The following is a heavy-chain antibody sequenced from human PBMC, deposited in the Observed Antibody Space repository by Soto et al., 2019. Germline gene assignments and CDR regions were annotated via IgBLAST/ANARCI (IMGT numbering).Heavy chain of an antibody. CDR3: AREGGTAMMESYYYYYGMDV. CDR2: IIPIFGTA. V-gene: IGHV1-69*12. J-gene: IGHJ6*02. Sequence: QVQLVQSGAEVKKPGSSVKVSCKASGGTFSSYAISWVRQAPGQGLEWMGGIIPIFGTANYAQKFQGRVTITADESTSTAYRELSSLRSEDTAVYYCAREGGTAMMESYYYYYGMDVWGQGTTVTVSS. CDR1: GGTFSSYA. D-gene: IGHD5-18*01.